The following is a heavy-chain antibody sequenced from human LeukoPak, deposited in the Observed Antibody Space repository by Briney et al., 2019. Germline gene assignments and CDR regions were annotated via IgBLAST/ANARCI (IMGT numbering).Heavy chain of an antibody. V-gene: IGHV1-69*04. J-gene: IGHJ6*02. CDR3: AGRRYDSSGYYYEPRYYYGMDV. CDR2: IIPILGIA. CDR1: GYTFTSYG. Sequence: SVKVSCKASGYTFTSYGISWVRQAPGQGLEWMGRIIPILGIANYAQKFQGRVTITADKSTSTAYMELSSLRSEDTAVYYCAGRRYDSSGYYYEPRYYYGMDVWGQGTTVTVSS. D-gene: IGHD3-22*01.